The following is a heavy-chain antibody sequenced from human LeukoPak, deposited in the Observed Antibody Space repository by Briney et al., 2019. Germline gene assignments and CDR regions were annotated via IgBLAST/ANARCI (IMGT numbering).Heavy chain of an antibody. Sequence: SETLSLTCAVYGASFSDYYLSWIRQPPGKGLEWIGRINHSGSTNYNPSLKSRVTISIDMSNNQFPLTLSSVTAADTALYYCRAARPEDYYRYMDVWGKGATVTVSS. CDR1: GASFSDYY. CDR2: INHSGST. J-gene: IGHJ6*03. V-gene: IGHV4-34*01. CDR3: RAARPEDYYRYMDV. D-gene: IGHD6-6*01.